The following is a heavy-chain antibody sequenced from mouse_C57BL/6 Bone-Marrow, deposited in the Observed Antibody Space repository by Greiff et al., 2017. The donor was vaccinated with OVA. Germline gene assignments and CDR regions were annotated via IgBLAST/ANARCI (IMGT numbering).Heavy chain of an antibody. CDR3: AREATTNGYFYV. J-gene: IGHJ1*03. CDR2: ISYDGSN. D-gene: IGHD1-1*01. V-gene: IGHV3-6*01. CDR1: GYSITSGYY. Sequence: EVKLQESGPGLVKPSQSLSLTCSVTGYSITSGYYWNWIRQFPGNKLEWMGYISYDGSNNYNPSLKNRISITRDTSKNQFFLKLNSVTTEDTATYYCAREATTNGYFYVWGTGTTVTVSS.